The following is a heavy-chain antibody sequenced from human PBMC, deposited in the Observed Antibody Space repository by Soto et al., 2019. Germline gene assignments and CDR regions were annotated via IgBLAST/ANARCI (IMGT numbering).Heavy chain of an antibody. V-gene: IGHV3-30-3*01. D-gene: IGHD2-15*01. CDR1: GFTFSSYA. J-gene: IGHJ4*02. CDR2: ISYEGSNK. CDR3: ARDLESYCSGGSCYFLSY. Sequence: QVQLVESGGGVVQPGRSLRLSCAASGFTFSSYAMHWVRQAPAKGRGGWPVISYEGSNKYYADSVKGRFTTSRDNSKNTLYLQMNSLRAEDTAVYYCARDLESYCSGGSCYFLSYWGQGTLVTVSS.